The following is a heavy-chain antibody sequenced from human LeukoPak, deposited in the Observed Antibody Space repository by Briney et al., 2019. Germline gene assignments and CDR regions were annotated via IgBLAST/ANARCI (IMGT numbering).Heavy chain of an antibody. Sequence: HAGGSLRLSCAASGFTFDDYAMHWVRQAPGKGLEWVSGISWNSGSIGYADSVKGRFTIPRDNAKNSLYLQMNSLRAEDMALYYCAKAAGCTNGVCYTGIFDYWGQGTLVTVSS. CDR3: AKAAGCTNGVCYTGIFDY. J-gene: IGHJ4*02. CDR1: GFTFDDYA. CDR2: ISWNSGSI. V-gene: IGHV3-9*03. D-gene: IGHD2-8*01.